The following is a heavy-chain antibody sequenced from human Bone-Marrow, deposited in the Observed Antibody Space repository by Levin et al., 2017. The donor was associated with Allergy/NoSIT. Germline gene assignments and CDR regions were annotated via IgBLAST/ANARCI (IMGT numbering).Heavy chain of an antibody. J-gene: IGHJ6*03. V-gene: IGHV4-59*01. Sequence: SQTLSLTCTVSGASISGYYWSWIRQPPGKGVEWIGYIFSSGSAKYNPSLTNRVTISVDTSKNQFSLNLSSVTAADTAVYYCARGPGCASCYSLYMDVWGKGTTVIVSS. CDR3: ARGPGCASCYSLYMDV. CDR2: IFSSGSA. CDR1: GASISGYY. D-gene: IGHD2-15*01.